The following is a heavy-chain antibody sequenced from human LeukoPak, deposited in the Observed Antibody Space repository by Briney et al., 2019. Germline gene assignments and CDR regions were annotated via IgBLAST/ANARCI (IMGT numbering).Heavy chain of an antibody. Sequence: ASVKVSCKASGGTFSSYAISWVRQAPGQGLEWMGIINPSGGSTSYAQKFQGRVTMTRDTSTSTVYMELSSLRSEDTAVYYCARELGYSGYWGQGTLVTVSS. J-gene: IGHJ4*02. CDR2: INPSGGST. CDR3: ARELGYSGY. V-gene: IGHV1-46*01. CDR1: GGTFSSYA. D-gene: IGHD7-27*01.